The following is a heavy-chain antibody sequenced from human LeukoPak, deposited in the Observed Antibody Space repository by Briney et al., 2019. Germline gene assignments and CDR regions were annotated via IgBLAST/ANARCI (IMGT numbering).Heavy chain of an antibody. V-gene: IGHV3-53*01. J-gene: IGHJ4*02. CDR3: ARGRGEWELLTSFDY. CDR1: GFTVSSNY. Sequence: GGSLRLSCAASGFTVSSNYMSWVRQAPGMGLEWVSVIYSGGSTYYADSVKGRFTISRDNSKNTLYLQMNSLRAEDTAVYYCARGRGEWELLTSFDYWGQGTLVTVSS. D-gene: IGHD1-26*01. CDR2: IYSGGST.